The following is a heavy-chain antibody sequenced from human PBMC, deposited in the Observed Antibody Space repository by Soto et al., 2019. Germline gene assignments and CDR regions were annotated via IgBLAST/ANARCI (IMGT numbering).Heavy chain of an antibody. CDR3: ARSVEGHFDY. D-gene: IGHD6-19*01. Sequence: EVQLVESGGGLVQPGGSLRLSCAASGFRFSIYSMNWLRQAPGKGLEWSAYITSDTKTIKYADSVKGRFTISRDNAKNSVYLQMNSLRDEDTAVYYCARSVEGHFDYWGQGTVVTVSS. V-gene: IGHV3-48*02. CDR1: GFRFSIYS. J-gene: IGHJ4*02. CDR2: ITSDTKTI.